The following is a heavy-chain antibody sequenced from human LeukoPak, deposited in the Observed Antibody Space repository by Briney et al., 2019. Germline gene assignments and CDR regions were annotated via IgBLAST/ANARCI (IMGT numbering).Heavy chain of an antibody. CDR1: GFTFDDYA. CDR2: INWNSGSI. J-gene: IGHJ4*02. Sequence: PGGSLRLSCAASGFTFDDYAMHWVRQTPGRGLEWVSSINWNSGSIGYADSVKGRFTISRDNAKNSLYLQMNSLRTEDMALYSCAKGYSGSYYPPPIFDSWGQGTLVTVSS. D-gene: IGHD1-26*01. CDR3: AKGYSGSYYPPPIFDS. V-gene: IGHV3-9*03.